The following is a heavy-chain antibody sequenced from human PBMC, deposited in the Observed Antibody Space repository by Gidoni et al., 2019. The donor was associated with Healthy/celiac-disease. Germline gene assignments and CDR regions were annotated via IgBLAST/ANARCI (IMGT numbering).Heavy chain of an antibody. CDR1: GCSIRSGAYY. D-gene: IGHD1-26*01. V-gene: IGHV4-31*03. CDR2: IYYSGGT. CDR3: ARGGSPTSLGATPFDY. J-gene: IGHJ4*02. Sequence: QVQLHESGPGLVKPSQTLSLTCTVSGCSIRSGAYYWSWIRQHPGKGLEWIGYIYYSGGTYYNPSLKSRVTISVDTSKNQFSLKLSSVTAADTAVYYCARGGSPTSLGATPFDYWGQGTLVTVSS.